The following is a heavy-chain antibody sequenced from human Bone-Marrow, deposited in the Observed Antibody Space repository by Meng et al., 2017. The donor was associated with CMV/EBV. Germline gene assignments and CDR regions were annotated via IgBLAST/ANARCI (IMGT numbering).Heavy chain of an antibody. CDR1: GFTFSNAW. CDR3: AKDHWACSGGSCYTGDCYSIDY. CDR2: IKSKTDGGTT. D-gene: IGHD2-15*01. J-gene: IGHJ4*01. Sequence: GESLKISCAASGFTFSNAWMSWVRQAPGKGLEWVGRIKSKTDGGTTDYAAPVKGRFTISRDDSKNTLYLQMNSLRAEDTAVFYCAKDHWACSGGSCYTGDCYSIDYWGRGALVTASS. V-gene: IGHV3-15*01.